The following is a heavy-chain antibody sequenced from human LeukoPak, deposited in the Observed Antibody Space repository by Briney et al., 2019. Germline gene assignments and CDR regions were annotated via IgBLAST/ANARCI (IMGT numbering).Heavy chain of an antibody. J-gene: IGHJ3*02. D-gene: IGHD1-26*01. Sequence: GASVTVSCKASGYTFTSYGISWVRQAPGQGLERMGWISAYNGNTNYAQKLQGRVTMTTDTSTSTAYMELRSLRSDDTAVYYCARDIGRYSGSPCAFDIWGQGTMVTVSS. V-gene: IGHV1-18*01. CDR2: ISAYNGNT. CDR1: GYTFTSYG. CDR3: ARDIGRYSGSPCAFDI.